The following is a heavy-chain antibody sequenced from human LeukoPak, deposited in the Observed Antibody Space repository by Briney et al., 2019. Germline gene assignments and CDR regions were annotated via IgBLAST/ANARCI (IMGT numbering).Heavy chain of an antibody. V-gene: IGHV3-23*01. Sequence: PGGSLRLSCAASGFTFSSYAMSWVRQAPGKGLEWVSSISGSGTNTDYADSVKGRFTSSRDNSKNTVNVQMNSLRAEGTAVYYWAKATSQVLSRNWLDSWGQGTLVTVSS. CDR3: AKATSQVLSRNWLDS. D-gene: IGHD3-3*02. CDR1: GFTFSSYA. J-gene: IGHJ5*01. CDR2: ISGSGTNT.